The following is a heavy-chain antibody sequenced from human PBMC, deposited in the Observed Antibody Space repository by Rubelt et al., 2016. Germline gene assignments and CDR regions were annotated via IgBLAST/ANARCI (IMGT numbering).Heavy chain of an antibody. V-gene: IGHV3-48*02. CDR3: ARDYRSSSGRTLDY. D-gene: IGHD3-22*01. Sequence: EVQLVESGGGLVQPGGSLRLSCAASGFTFSSYSMNWVRQAPGKGLEWVSYISSSSNSIYYADSVKGRFTISRDNAKNSLYLQVNSLRDEDTAVYYCARDYRSSSGRTLDYWGQGILVTVSS. CDR2: ISSSSNSI. CDR1: GFTFSSYS. J-gene: IGHJ4*02.